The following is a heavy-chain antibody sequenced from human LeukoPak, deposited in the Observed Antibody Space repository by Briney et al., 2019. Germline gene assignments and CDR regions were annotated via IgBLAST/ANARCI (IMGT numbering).Heavy chain of an antibody. CDR2: INEAGGGK. CDR3: ASGRQLGY. J-gene: IGHJ4*02. D-gene: IGHD6-13*01. Sequence: GGSLRLSCVVSGFTLNNYWMSWVRQAPGKGLEWVANINEAGGGKYYVDSVKGRFTISRDNAKNSLYLQMNSLRVEDTAIYYCASGRQLGYWGQGTLATVSA. CDR1: GFTLNNYW. V-gene: IGHV3-7*01.